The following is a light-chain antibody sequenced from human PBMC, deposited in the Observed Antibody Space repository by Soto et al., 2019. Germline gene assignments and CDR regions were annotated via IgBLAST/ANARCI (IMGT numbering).Light chain of an antibody. CDR3: SSYTSSSTRVV. CDR2: DVS. Sequence: QSALTQPASVSGSPGQSITISCTGTSSDVGGYNYVSWYQQHPGKAPKLMIYDVSKRPSGVSNRFSGSKSGNTASLTISGLQVDDEADYYYSSYTSSSTRVVFGGGTKLTVL. CDR1: SSDVGGYNY. V-gene: IGLV2-14*03. J-gene: IGLJ2*01.